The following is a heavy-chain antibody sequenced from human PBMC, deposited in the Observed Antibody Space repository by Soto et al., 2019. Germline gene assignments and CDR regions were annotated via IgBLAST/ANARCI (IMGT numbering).Heavy chain of an antibody. Sequence: GGSLRLSCAASGFTFSSYAMHWVRQAPGKGLEWVAVISYDGSNKYYADSVKGRFTISRDNSKNTLYLQMNSLRAEDTAVYYCARDHYYDSSGYYPRYYYYGMDVWGQGTTVTVSS. CDR2: ISYDGSNK. J-gene: IGHJ6*02. CDR1: GFTFSSYA. D-gene: IGHD3-22*01. V-gene: IGHV3-30-3*01. CDR3: ARDHYYDSSGYYPRYYYYGMDV.